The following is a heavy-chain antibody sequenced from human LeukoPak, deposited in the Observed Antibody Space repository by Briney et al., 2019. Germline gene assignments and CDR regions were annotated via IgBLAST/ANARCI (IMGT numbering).Heavy chain of an antibody. V-gene: IGHV3-NL1*01. CDR3: ARDYMDV. CDR2: IYVDGST. CDR1: GFTFSSYG. Sequence: RPGGSLRLSCAASGFTFSSYGMHWVRQAPGKGLEWVSVIYVDGSTYYADSVKGRFSISRDNSKNTLSLQMNSLRAEDTAVYYCARDYMDVWGKGTTVTVSS. J-gene: IGHJ6*03.